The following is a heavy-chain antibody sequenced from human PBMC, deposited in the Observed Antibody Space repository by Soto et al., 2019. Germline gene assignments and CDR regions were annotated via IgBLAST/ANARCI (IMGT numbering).Heavy chain of an antibody. CDR1: GFTFSSYA. Sequence: GGSLRLSCAASGFTFSSYAMSWVRQAPGKGLEWVSAISGSGGSTYYADSVKGRFTISRDNSKNTLYLQMNSLRAEDTAVYYCAKGAMISRYCSSTSCPEKDYYYYYYMDVWGKGTTVTVSS. V-gene: IGHV3-23*01. CDR2: ISGSGGST. J-gene: IGHJ6*03. CDR3: AKGAMISRYCSSTSCPEKDYYYYYYMDV. D-gene: IGHD2-2*01.